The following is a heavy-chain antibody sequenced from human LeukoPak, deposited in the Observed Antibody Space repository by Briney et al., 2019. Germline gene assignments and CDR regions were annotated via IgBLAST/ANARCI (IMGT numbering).Heavy chain of an antibody. CDR3: ARDIGDGYNYYFDY. V-gene: IGHV3-48*04. CDR1: GFTFSSYS. D-gene: IGHD5-24*01. Sequence: GSLRLSCAASGFTFSSYSMNWVRQAPGKGLEWVSYISSSSSTIYYADSVKGRFTISRDNAKNSLYLQMNSLRAEDTAVYYCARDIGDGYNYYFDYWGQGTLVTVSS. J-gene: IGHJ4*02. CDR2: ISSSSSTI.